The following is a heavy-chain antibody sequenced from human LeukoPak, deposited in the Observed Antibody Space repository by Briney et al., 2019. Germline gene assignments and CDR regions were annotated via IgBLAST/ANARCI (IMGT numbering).Heavy chain of an antibody. CDR1: GFTFDDYG. Sequence: PGGSLRLSCAASGFTFDDYGLSWVRQVPGKGLEWVANIKQDGSEKYYVDSVKGRFTISRDNAKNSLYLQMNSLRAEDTAVYYCARDSEWGIAVVRGAFDIWGQGTMVTVSS. D-gene: IGHD6-19*01. V-gene: IGHV3-7*01. J-gene: IGHJ3*02. CDR3: ARDSEWGIAVVRGAFDI. CDR2: IKQDGSEK.